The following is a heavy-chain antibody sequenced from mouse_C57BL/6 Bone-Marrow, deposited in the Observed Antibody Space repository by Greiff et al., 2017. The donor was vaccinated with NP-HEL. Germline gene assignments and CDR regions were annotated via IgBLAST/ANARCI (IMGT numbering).Heavy chain of an antibody. Sequence: VQLQQSGAELVRPGASVKLSCTASGFNIKDDYMHWVKQRPEQGLEWIGWIDPENGDTEYASKFQGKATITADTASNTAYLQLSSLTSEDTAVYYCTTCGYAYWGQGTSVTVSS. D-gene: IGHD1-2*01. CDR2: IDPENGDT. CDR3: TTCGYAY. J-gene: IGHJ4*01. CDR1: GFNIKDDY. V-gene: IGHV14-4*01.